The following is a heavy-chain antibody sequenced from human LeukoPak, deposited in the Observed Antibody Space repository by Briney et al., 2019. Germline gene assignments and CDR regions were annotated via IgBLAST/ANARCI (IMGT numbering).Heavy chain of an antibody. Sequence: GGSLRLSCAASGFTVSSDSMNWVRQAPGKGLEWVSVIYSGGSTYYADSVKGRFTISRHNSKNTVYLQMNSLRAEDTAVYYCARDSGDYSSEYYYYYGTDVWGQGTTVTVSS. CDR1: GFTVSSDS. CDR3: ARDSGDYSSEYYYYYGTDV. CDR2: IYSGGST. J-gene: IGHJ6*02. D-gene: IGHD4-11*01. V-gene: IGHV3-53*04.